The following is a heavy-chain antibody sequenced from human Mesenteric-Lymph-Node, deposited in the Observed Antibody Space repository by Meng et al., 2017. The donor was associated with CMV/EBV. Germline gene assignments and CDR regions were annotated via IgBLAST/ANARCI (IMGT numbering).Heavy chain of an antibody. J-gene: IGHJ6*02. V-gene: IGHV3-30*02. Sequence: GESLKISCAASGFTFSSYGMHWVRQAPGKGLEWVAFIRYDGSNKYYADSVKGRFTISRDNSKNTLYLQMNSLRAGDTAVYYCASAENWNYSNYYYYYGMDVWGQETTVTVSS. CDR3: ASAENWNYSNYYYYYGMDV. D-gene: IGHD1-7*01. CDR2: IRYDGSNK. CDR1: GFTFSSYG.